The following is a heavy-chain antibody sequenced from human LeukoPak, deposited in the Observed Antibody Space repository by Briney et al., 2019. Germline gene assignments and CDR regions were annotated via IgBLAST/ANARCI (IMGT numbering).Heavy chain of an antibody. Sequence: GGSLRLSCAASGFTFSSYGMHWVRQALGKGLEWVAVISYDGSNKYYADSVKGRFTISRDNSKNTLYLQLNSLRAEDTAVYYCAKSDDSSGYTYFDYCGQGTLVTVSS. CDR1: GFTFSSYG. D-gene: IGHD3-22*01. J-gene: IGHJ4*02. CDR2: ISYDGSNK. CDR3: AKSDDSSGYTYFDY. V-gene: IGHV3-30*18.